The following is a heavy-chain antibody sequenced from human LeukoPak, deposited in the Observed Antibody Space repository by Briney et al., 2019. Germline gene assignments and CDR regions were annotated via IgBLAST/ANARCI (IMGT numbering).Heavy chain of an antibody. D-gene: IGHD3-22*01. V-gene: IGHV3-23*01. CDR2: ISGSGGGT. Sequence: PGGSLRLSCAASGFTFTNYAMSWVRQAPGKGLEWVSGISGSGGGTYYPDSVKGRFTVSRDNSKKMLYLHMNSLSAEDTALYYCAKEGYYYDNSVIDSWGQGTLVSVSS. J-gene: IGHJ4*02. CDR1: GFTFTNYA. CDR3: AKEGYYYDNSVIDS.